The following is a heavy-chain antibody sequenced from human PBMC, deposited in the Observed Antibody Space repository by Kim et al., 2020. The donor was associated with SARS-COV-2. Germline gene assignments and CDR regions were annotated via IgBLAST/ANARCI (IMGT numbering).Heavy chain of an antibody. CDR3: ARVRIWNSAENWTDP. Sequence: SETLSLTCTVSGGFISSGGYYWSWIRQPPGGGLEWIGYIYSSGKTYYNPSVQSRVIISVDTSKNQFSLKLTSVTGADTAVYYCARVRIWNSAENWTDPCGQRTLVTPSS. V-gene: IGHV4-30-4*01. J-gene: IGHJ5*02. CDR2: IYSSGKT. D-gene: IGHD1-1*01. CDR1: GGFISSGGYY.